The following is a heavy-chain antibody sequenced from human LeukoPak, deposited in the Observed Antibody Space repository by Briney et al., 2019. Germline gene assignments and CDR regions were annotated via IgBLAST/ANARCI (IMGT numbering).Heavy chain of an antibody. V-gene: IGHV3-30*04. CDR1: GFTFSSYA. J-gene: IGHJ3*02. Sequence: PGGSLRLSCAASGFTFSSYAMHWVRQAPGKGLEWVAVISYDGSNKYYADSVKGRFTISRDNSKNTLYLQMNSLRAEDTAVYYCAREEGQGVPALDAFDIWGQGTMVTVSS. CDR2: ISYDGSNK. CDR3: AREEGQGVPALDAFDI. D-gene: IGHD2-2*01.